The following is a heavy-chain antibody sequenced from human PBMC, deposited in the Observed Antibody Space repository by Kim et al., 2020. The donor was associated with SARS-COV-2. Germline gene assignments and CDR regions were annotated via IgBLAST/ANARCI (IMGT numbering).Heavy chain of an antibody. D-gene: IGHD3-10*01. CDR2: IYTSGST. CDR1: GGSISSYY. J-gene: IGHJ6*02. V-gene: IGHV4-4*07. Sequence: SETLSLTCTVSGGSISSYYWNWIRQPAGKGPEWIGRIYTSGSTNYNPSLKSRVTMAVDMSKNHFSLKLDSVTAADTAFYYCARGVRVGDLCVDYYYYYAMDVRCQGMTVTVSS. CDR3: ARGVRVGDLCVDYYYYYAMDV.